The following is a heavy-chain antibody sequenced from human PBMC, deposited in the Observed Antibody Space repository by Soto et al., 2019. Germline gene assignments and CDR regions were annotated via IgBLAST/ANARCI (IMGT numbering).Heavy chain of an antibody. J-gene: IGHJ4*02. CDR2: ISYDGSNK. CDR3: ARSSGWYRGVDY. V-gene: IGHV3-30-3*01. D-gene: IGHD6-19*01. CDR1: GFTFSSYA. Sequence: QVQLVESGGGVVQPGRSLRLSCAASGFTFSSYAMHWVRQAPGKGLEWVAVISYDGSNKYYADSVKGRFTISRDNSKNTLDLQMNSLRAEDTAVYYCARSSGWYRGVDYWGQGTLVTVSS.